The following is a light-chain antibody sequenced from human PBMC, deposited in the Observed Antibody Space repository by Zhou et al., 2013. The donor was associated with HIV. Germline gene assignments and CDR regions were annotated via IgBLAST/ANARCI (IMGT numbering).Light chain of an antibody. CDR3: QQYQTFQT. V-gene: IGKV1-5*03. Sequence: DIVLTQSPSTLSADVGDRVTITCRASESIGTWLAWHRQKPGKAPQLLIYAASVLEPGVPSRFSGGGSGTEFTLTISSLQPDDYATYYCQQYQTFQTFGQGTKVEIK. CDR2: AAS. CDR1: ESIGTW. J-gene: IGKJ1*01.